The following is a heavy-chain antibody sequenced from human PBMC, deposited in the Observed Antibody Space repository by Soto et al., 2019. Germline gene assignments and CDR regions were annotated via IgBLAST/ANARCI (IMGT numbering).Heavy chain of an antibody. CDR3: ARAGCDGGTCYTLVGLRYGMDV. D-gene: IGHD2-15*01. CDR1: GFTFSNYA. V-gene: IGHV3-30-3*01. CDR2: ISYDGNNK. Sequence: QVQLVESGGGVVQPGRSLRLSCAASGFTFSNYAMYWVRQAPGKGLEWVAVISYDGNNKYYADSVKGRFTISRDNSKKTLYLQMSSLRAEDTAVYYCARAGCDGGTCYTLVGLRYGMDVWGQGTTVTVSS. J-gene: IGHJ6*02.